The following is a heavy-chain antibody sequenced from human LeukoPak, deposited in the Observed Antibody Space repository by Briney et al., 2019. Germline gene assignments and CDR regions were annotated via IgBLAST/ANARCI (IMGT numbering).Heavy chain of an antibody. Sequence: ASVKVSCKASGYTVTGYYLHWVRQAPGQGLEWMGWINPNSNGTRYAQKFQGRVTMTRDTSITTAFMDLSRVTSDDTAVYYCARSGGAGTYSSWFDPWGQGTLVTVSS. D-gene: IGHD3-10*01. CDR1: GYTVTGYY. V-gene: IGHV1-2*02. CDR3: ARSGGAGTYSSWFDP. J-gene: IGHJ5*02. CDR2: INPNSNGT.